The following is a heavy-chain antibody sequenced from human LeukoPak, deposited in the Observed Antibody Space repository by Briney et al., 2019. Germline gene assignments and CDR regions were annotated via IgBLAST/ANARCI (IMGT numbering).Heavy chain of an antibody. CDR3: ARGYCSGDCFTLFDY. J-gene: IGHJ4*02. Sequence: GASVEVSCKASGGTFSSYAISWVRQAPGQGLEWMGRIIPILGIANYAQKFQGRVTITADKSTSTAYMELSSLRSDDTAVYYCARGYCSGDCFTLFDYWGQGTLVTVSS. V-gene: IGHV1-69*04. D-gene: IGHD2-21*02. CDR1: GGTFSSYA. CDR2: IIPILGIA.